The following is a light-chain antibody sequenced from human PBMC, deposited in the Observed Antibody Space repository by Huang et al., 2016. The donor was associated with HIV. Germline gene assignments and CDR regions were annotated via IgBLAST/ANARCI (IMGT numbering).Light chain of an antibody. CDR3: QQYGSSLFT. CDR1: QSVRSSY. V-gene: IGKV3-20*01. Sequence: EIVLTQSPGTLSLSPGERATLACRASQSVRSSYLAWYQQKPGQAPRLLIYGASNRATGIPDRFSGSGSGTDFTLTISRLEPEDFAVYYCQQYGSSLFTFGPGTKVDIK. J-gene: IGKJ3*01. CDR2: GAS.